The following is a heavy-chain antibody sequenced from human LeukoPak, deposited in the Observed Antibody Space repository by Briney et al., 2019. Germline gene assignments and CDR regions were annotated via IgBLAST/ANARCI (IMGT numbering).Heavy chain of an antibody. D-gene: IGHD5-12*01. CDR3: ARAPLPGRLRWTYYYGMDV. CDR2: ISAYNGNT. CDR1: GYTFTSYG. Sequence: ASVKVSCKASGYTFTSYGISWVRQAPGQGLEWMGWISAYNGNTNYAQKFQGRVTMTRDTSISTAYMELSRLRSDDTAVYYCARAPLPGRLRWTYYYGMDVWGQETTVTVSS. J-gene: IGHJ6*02. V-gene: IGHV1-18*01.